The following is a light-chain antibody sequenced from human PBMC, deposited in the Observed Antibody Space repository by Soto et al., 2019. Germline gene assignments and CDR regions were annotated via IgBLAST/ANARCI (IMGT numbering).Light chain of an antibody. CDR1: QSVSGN. Sequence: EIAITQSPATLSVSPGERATLSCRASQSVSGNLAWYQQRPGQAPRLLIYGASTRATGIPARFSGSGSGTEFTLTISSLQSEDFAVYYCQQYNNWPPITFGGGTKVEIK. V-gene: IGKV3-15*01. J-gene: IGKJ4*01. CDR2: GAS. CDR3: QQYNNWPPIT.